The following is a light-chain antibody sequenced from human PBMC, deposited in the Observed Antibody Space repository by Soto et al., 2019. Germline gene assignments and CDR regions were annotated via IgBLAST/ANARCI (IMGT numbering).Light chain of an antibody. V-gene: IGKV3-15*01. CDR2: GAS. Sequence: EIVMTQSPATLSVSQGERATLSCRASESVSGNLAWYQQKPGQAPRLLIYGASTRATGIPARFSGSGSGTEFTLTISSLQSEDFAVYYCQQYNKWPLTFGGGTKVEIK. J-gene: IGKJ4*01. CDR1: ESVSGN. CDR3: QQYNKWPLT.